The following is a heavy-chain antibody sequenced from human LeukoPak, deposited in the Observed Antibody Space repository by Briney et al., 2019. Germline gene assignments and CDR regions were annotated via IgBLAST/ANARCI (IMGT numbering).Heavy chain of an antibody. CDR2: IYWDDDK. J-gene: IGHJ6*02. Sequence: APTLAPPTQPLTLTFTISGFSLNTDGVAVGWIRQPPAKALEWLTLIYWDDDKRYIPSLKSRPPITRDTSKNQVVLPMSRVGPVDNATYFCARRKKGYYYGMAVWGQGTTVTVYS. CDR1: GFSLNTDGVA. CDR3: ARRKKGYYYGMAV. V-gene: IGHV2-5*02.